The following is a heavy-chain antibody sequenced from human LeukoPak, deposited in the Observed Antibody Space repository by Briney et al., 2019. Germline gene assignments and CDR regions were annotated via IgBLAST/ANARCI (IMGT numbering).Heavy chain of an antibody. CDR3: ARGLGEGYPDS. CDR2: INHSRGT. CDR1: GGSFSGFY. D-gene: IGHD1-1*01. Sequence: SETLSLTCAVHGGSFSGFYWTWMRQPPGKGPEWIGEINHSRGTGYNPSLRSRVTISQDTSKNQFSLKLTSVTAADTAVYYCARGLGEGYPDSWGQGILVIVSS. J-gene: IGHJ5*01. V-gene: IGHV4-34*01.